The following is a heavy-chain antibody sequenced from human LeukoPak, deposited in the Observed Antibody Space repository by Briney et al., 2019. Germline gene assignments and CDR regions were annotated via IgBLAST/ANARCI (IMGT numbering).Heavy chain of an antibody. D-gene: IGHD6-13*01. CDR2: ISGSGGST. V-gene: IGHV3-23*01. CDR3: AKDGAPAAGEDYFDY. J-gene: IGHJ4*02. Sequence: GGSLRLSCAASGFTFSSYSMNWVRQAPGKGLEWVSGISGSGGSTYYADSVKGRFTISRDNSKNTLYLQMNSLRAEDTAVYYCAKDGAPAAGEDYFDYWGQGTLVTVSS. CDR1: GFTFSSYS.